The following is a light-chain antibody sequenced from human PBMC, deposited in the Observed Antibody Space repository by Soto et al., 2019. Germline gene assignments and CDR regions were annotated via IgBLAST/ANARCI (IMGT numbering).Light chain of an antibody. Sequence: QSVLTQPPSASGSPGQSVTISCTGTSSDVGGYDYVSWYQQHPGKAPKLMIYEVTKRPSGVPDRFSGSKSGNTASLTVSGLQAEDEADYYCSSFAGDINYVFGTGTKLTV. CDR2: EVT. CDR3: SSFAGDINYV. J-gene: IGLJ1*01. V-gene: IGLV2-8*01. CDR1: SSDVGGYDY.